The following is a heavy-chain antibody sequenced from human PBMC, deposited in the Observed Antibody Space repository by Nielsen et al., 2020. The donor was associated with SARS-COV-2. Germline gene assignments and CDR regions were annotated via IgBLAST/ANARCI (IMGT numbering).Heavy chain of an antibody. V-gene: IGHV1-2*02. J-gene: IGHJ4*02. CDR1: GYTFTGYY. D-gene: IGHD6-13*01. Sequence: ASVKVSCKASGYTFTGYYMHWVRQAPGQGLEWMGWINPNSGDTNYAQKLQGRVTMTTDTSTSTAYMELRSLRSDDTAVYYCARDQRSWGHDYWGQGTLVTVSS. CDR2: INPNSGDT. CDR3: ARDQRSWGHDY.